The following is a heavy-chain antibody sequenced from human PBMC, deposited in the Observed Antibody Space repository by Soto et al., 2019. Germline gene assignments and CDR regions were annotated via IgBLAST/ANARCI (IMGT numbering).Heavy chain of an antibody. V-gene: IGHV4-31*03. D-gene: IGHD2-2*01. CDR1: GGSISSGGYY. CDR2: IYYSGSS. Sequence: SSETLSLTCTVSGGSISSGGYYWSWIRQHPGKGLEWIGYIYYSGSSYYNPSLKSRVTISADTSKHQFSLKLNSVTAADTAVYYCARVVEDCSTSCLYYFDYWGQGTLVTVSS. J-gene: IGHJ4*02. CDR3: ARVVEDCSTSCLYYFDY.